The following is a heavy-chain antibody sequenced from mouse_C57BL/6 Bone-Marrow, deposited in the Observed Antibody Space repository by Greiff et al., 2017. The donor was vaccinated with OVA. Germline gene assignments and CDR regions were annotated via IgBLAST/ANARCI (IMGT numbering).Heavy chain of an antibody. CDR3: AMWDD. CDR2: IYPRSGNT. V-gene: IGHV1-81*01. CDR1: GYTFTSYG. Sequence: QVQLQQSGAELARPGASVKLSCKASGYTFTSYGISWVKQRPGQGLEWIGEIYPRSGNTYYNEKFKGKATLTADKSSSTAYMELRSLTSEDSAVYFCAMWDDWGQGTSVTVSS. J-gene: IGHJ4*01.